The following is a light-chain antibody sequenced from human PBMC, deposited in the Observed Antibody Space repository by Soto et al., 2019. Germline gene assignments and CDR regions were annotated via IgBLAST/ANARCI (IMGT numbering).Light chain of an antibody. CDR2: ATS. CDR3: QQSYSTPYT. Sequence: DIQMTQSPSSLSASVGDRVTITCRASQTIDTYLNWYQQKPGEAPNLLIYATSALQSGVPSRFSGSGSGTDFIFTISSLQPEDVAAYYCQQSYSTPYTFGQGTKLEIK. CDR1: QTIDTY. J-gene: IGKJ2*01. V-gene: IGKV1-39*01.